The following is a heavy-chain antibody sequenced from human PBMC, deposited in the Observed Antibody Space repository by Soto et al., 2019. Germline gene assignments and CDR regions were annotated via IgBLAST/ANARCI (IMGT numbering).Heavy chain of an antibody. CDR1: GYTFTTYD. J-gene: IGHJ5*02. V-gene: IGHV1-8*01. D-gene: IGHD6-25*01. CDR2: VNPNSGDT. CDR3: ARGYSIGWRYWFDP. Sequence: QVQLVQSGAEVKKPGASVKVSCKASGYTFTTYDINWVRQATGQGLEWMGWVNPNSGDTRYAQKVQGRITMTWATSKNTAYMELTSLRSEDTAVYYCARGYSIGWRYWFDPWGQGSMVTVSS.